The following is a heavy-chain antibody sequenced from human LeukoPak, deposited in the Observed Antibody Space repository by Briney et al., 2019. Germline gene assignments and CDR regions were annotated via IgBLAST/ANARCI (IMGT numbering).Heavy chain of an antibody. Sequence: SETLSLTCTVSGGSIDTYYWTWIRQPPGKGLEYIAYIYYTGSTDYNPSFKSRVRMSLDTSKNQFSLVLNSVTAADTAVYYCARGRYGGGWHDYWGQGTLVTVSS. V-gene: IGHV4-59*01. CDR3: ARGRYGGGWHDY. D-gene: IGHD6-19*01. J-gene: IGHJ4*02. CDR1: GGSIDTYY. CDR2: IYYTGST.